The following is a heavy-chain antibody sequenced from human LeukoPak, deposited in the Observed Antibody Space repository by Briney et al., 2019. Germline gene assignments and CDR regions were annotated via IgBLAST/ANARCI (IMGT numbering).Heavy chain of an antibody. CDR3: AKGKVEQWGVPEY. D-gene: IGHD1/OR15-1a*01. V-gene: IGHV3-23*01. CDR1: GFTFSRTA. CDR2: ITDSGDST. J-gene: IGHJ4*02. Sequence: GSLRLSCATSGFTFSRTAMRWVRQAPGKGLEWVSTITDSGDSTYYADSVKGRFTISRDNSKSTLYLQVNSLRAEDTAVYYCAKGKVEQWGVPEYWGQGTLLTVSS.